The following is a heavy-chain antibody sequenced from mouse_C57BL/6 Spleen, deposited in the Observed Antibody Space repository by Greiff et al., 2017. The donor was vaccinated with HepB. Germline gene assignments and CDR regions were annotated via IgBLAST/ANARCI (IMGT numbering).Heavy chain of an antibody. V-gene: IGHV5-6*01. D-gene: IGHD2-2*01. Sequence: EVMLVESGGDLVKPGGSLKLSCAASGFTFSSYGMSWVRQTPDKRLEWVATISSGGSYTYYPDSVKGRFTISRDNAKNTRYLQMSSLKSEDTAMYYCARCGYDDDYYAMDYWGQGTSVTVSS. CDR1: GFTFSSYG. J-gene: IGHJ4*01. CDR2: ISSGGSYT. CDR3: ARCGYDDDYYAMDY.